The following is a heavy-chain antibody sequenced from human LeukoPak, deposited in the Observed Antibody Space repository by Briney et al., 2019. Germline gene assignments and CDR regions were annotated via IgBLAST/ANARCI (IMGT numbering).Heavy chain of an antibody. CDR1: GDSISTYY. CDR3: ARAVGGDGSGSL. V-gene: IGHV4-59*01. D-gene: IGHD3-10*01. CDR2: IYYRVTS. J-gene: IGHJ4*02. Sequence: SETLSLTCTVSGDSISTYYWSWIRQPPGKGLEWIGYIYYRVTSDYNPSLKSRVTVSVDMSTRQISLKLSSVTAADTAVYYCARAVGGDGSGSLWGPGTLVTVSS.